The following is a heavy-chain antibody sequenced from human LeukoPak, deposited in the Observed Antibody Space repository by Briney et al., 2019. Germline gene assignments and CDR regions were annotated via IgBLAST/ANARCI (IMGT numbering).Heavy chain of an antibody. J-gene: IGHJ4*02. CDR1: GFTLSSYW. D-gene: IGHD2-15*01. Sequence: PGGSLRLSCAASGFTLSSYWMSWVRQAPGKGLEWVANIKEDGSEKYYVDSVKGRFTVSRDNAKSSLYLQMNSLRAEDTAVYYCAREVVVAATVPLDYWGQGTLVTVSS. CDR3: AREVVVAATVPLDY. V-gene: IGHV3-7*01. CDR2: IKEDGSEK.